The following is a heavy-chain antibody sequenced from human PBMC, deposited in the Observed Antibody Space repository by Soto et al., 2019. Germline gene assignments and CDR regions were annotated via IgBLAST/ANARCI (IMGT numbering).Heavy chain of an antibody. CDR1: GFTFSSYG. V-gene: IGHV3-33*01. Sequence: GGFLRLSCAASGFTFSSYGMHWVRQAPGKGLEWVAVIWYDGSNKYYADSVKGRFTISRDNSKNTLYLQMNSLRAEDTAVYYCARDPQPPSIYYAPLYYMDVWGKGTTVTVSS. CDR2: IWYDGSNK. CDR3: ARDPQPPSIYYAPLYYMDV. J-gene: IGHJ6*03. D-gene: IGHD3-10*01.